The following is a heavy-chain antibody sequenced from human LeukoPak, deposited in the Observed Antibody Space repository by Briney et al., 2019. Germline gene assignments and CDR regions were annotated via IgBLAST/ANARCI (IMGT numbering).Heavy chain of an antibody. J-gene: IGHJ4*02. CDR3: ARGHYDILTGYSFDY. Sequence: ASVKVSCKASGYTFTSYGISWVRQATGQGLEWMGWMNPNTGNAGYVQKFQGRVTMTRDTSISTAYMELSSLKSEDTAVYYCARGHYDILTGYSFDYWGQGTLVTVS. D-gene: IGHD3-9*01. CDR2: MNPNTGNA. CDR1: GYTFTSYG. V-gene: IGHV1-8*02.